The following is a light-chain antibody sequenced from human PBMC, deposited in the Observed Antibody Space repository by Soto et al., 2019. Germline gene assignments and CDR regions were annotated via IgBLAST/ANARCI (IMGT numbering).Light chain of an antibody. CDR1: QSLLHSNGYNY. CDR3: MQALQTPRRT. CDR2: LGS. V-gene: IGKV2-28*01. Sequence: DIVMTQSPLSLPVTPGEPASISCRSSQSLLHSNGYNYLDWYLQKPGQSRQLLIYLGSNRASGVPDRFSGSGSGTDFTLKISRVEAEDVGVYYCMQALQTPRRTFGQGTKVEIK. J-gene: IGKJ1*01.